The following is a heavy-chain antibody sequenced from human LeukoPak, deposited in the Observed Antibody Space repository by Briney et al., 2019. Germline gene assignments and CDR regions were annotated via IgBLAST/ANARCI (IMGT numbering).Heavy chain of an antibody. CDR1: GGTFSSYT. D-gene: IGHD3-22*01. CDR3: ARDQGGYDSSGYQDY. J-gene: IGHJ4*02. V-gene: IGHV1-69*13. Sequence: SVKVSCKTSGGTFSSYTISWARQAPGQGLEWMGGIIPIFGTPHYAQKFQDRVTITADASTSTAYMELSSLRSDDTAVYYCARDQGGYDSSGYQDYWGQGTLVTVSS. CDR2: IIPIFGTP.